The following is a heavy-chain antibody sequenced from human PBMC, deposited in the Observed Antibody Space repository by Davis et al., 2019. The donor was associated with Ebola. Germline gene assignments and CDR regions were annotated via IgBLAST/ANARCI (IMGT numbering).Heavy chain of an antibody. Sequence: SETLFLTCTVSGGSISSYYWSWIRQPPGKGLEWIGYIYYIGSTNYNPSLKSRVTISVDTSKNQFSLKLSSVTAADTAVYYCARDPPGLYGMDVWGQGTTVTVSS. CDR3: ARDPPGLYGMDV. J-gene: IGHJ6*02. CDR1: GGSISSYY. CDR2: IYYIGST. V-gene: IGHV4-59*01.